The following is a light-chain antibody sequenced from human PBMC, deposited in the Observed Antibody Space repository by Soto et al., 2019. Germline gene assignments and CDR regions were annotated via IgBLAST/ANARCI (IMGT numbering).Light chain of an antibody. V-gene: IGKV3-15*01. CDR2: GAS. CDR3: QQYNNWPRT. Sequence: EIVMTQSPDTLSVSPGESATLSCRASQSVSNNLAWYQQIPGQAPRLLVYGASITDTGIPPRFTGSGSGTEFTLTISSLQSEDFAVYFCQQYNNWPRTFGQGTKVDIK. CDR1: QSVSNN. J-gene: IGKJ1*01.